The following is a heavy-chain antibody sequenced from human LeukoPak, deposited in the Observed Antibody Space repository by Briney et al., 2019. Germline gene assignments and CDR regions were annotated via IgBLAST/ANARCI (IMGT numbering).Heavy chain of an antibody. CDR3: ARDPSNYYYYGMDV. CDR1: GYTFTGYY. CDR2: INPNSGGT. J-gene: IGHJ6*02. V-gene: IGHV1-2*02. Sequence: ASVKVSCKASGYTFTGYYMHWVRQAPGQGLEWMGWINPNSGGTNYAQKFQGRAAMTRDTSISTAYMELSRLRSDDTAVYYCARDPSNYYYYGMDVWGQGTTVTVSS.